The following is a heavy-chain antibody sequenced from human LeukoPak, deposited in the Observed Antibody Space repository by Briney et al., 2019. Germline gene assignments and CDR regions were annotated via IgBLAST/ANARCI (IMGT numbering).Heavy chain of an antibody. CDR1: GYTFTGYY. CDR2: INPNSGGT. CDR3: AREDRGYSYGNFDY. D-gene: IGHD5-18*01. J-gene: IGHJ4*02. V-gene: IGHV1-2*02. Sequence: ASVKVSCKASGYTFTGYYMHWVRQAPGQGLEWMGWINPNSGGTNYAQKFQGRVTMTRDTSTSTAYMELSRLRSDDTAVYYCAREDRGYSYGNFDYWGQGTLVTVSS.